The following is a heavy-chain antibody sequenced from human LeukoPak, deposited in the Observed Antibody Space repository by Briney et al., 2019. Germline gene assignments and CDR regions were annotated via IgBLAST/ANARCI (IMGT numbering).Heavy chain of an antibody. CDR2: IYYSGST. Sequence: PSQTLSLTCTVSGGSISSGDYYWTWIRQPPGKGLEWIGDIYYSGSTYYNPSLKSRLTISVDTSENQFSLSLSSVTSADTAVYYCARYYCRATNCPGIDYWGQGTLVTVPS. CDR1: GGSISSGDYY. J-gene: IGHJ4*02. D-gene: IGHD2-2*01. CDR3: ARYYCRATNCPGIDY. V-gene: IGHV4-30-4*01.